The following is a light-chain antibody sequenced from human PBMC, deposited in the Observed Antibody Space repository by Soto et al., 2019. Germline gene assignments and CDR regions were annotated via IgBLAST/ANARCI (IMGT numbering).Light chain of an antibody. CDR3: QQYNNWPPG. CDR1: RSVSSN. V-gene: IGKV3-15*01. CDR2: GAS. J-gene: IGKJ1*01. Sequence: EIVLTKSPATLSLSPGESATLSCRASRSVSSNLAWYQQIPGRAPRLLIYGASTRASGIPARFSASGSGTEFTLTISSLQSEDFAVYYCQQYNNWPPGFGQGTKVDI.